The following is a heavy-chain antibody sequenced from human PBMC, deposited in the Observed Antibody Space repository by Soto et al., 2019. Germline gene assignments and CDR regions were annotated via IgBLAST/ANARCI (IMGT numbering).Heavy chain of an antibody. CDR1: GFTFSSYG. Sequence: GSLRLPCAAAGFTFSSYGIHWVRQAPGKGLEWVAVISYDGSNKYYADSVKGRFTISRDNSKNTLYLQMNSLRAEDTAVYYCAKAGGDNDAFDIWGQGTMVTVSS. J-gene: IGHJ3*02. CDR2: ISYDGSNK. V-gene: IGHV3-30*18. D-gene: IGHD2-21*02. CDR3: AKAGGDNDAFDI.